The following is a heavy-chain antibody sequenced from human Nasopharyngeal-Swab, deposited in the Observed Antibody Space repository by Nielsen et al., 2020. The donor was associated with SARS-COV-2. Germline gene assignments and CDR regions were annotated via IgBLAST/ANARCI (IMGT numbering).Heavy chain of an antibody. CDR1: GGSVSSGSYY. Sequence: SETLSLTCTVSGGSVSSGSYYWSWIRQPPGKGLEWIGYIYYSGSTNYNPSVKSRVTISVDTSKNQFSLKLSSVTAADTAVYYCARVSWDGYYYYYGLDVWGQGTTVIVSS. CDR3: ARVSWDGYYYYYGLDV. V-gene: IGHV4-61*01. J-gene: IGHJ6*02. CDR2: IYYSGST. D-gene: IGHD5-24*01.